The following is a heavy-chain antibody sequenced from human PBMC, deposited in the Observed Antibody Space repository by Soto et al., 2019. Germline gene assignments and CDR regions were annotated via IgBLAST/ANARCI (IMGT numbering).Heavy chain of an antibody. CDR2: IWYDGSNK. CDR1: GFTFSSYG. V-gene: IGHV3-33*01. CDR3: ARGGTYFDY. J-gene: IGHJ4*02. Sequence: QVQLVESGGGVVQPGRSLRLSCAASGFTFSSYGMHWVRQAPGKGLEWVAVIWYDGSNKYYADSVKGRFTISRDNSKNTLYLQRNSLRAEDTAVYYCARGGTYFDYWGQGTLVTVSS.